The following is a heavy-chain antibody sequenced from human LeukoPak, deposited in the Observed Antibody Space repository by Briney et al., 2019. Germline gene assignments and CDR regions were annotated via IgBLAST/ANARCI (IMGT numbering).Heavy chain of an antibody. CDR2: IIPIFGTA. J-gene: IGHJ2*01. CDR1: GGTFSSYA. CDR3: ARDLPVGARRYYWYFDL. D-gene: IGHD1-26*01. Sequence: SVKVSCKASGGTFSSYAISWVRQAPEQGLEWMGRIIPIFGTANYAQKFQGRVTITTGESTSTAYMELSSLRSEDTAVYYCARDLPVGARRYYWYFDLWGRGTLVTVSS. V-gene: IGHV1-69*05.